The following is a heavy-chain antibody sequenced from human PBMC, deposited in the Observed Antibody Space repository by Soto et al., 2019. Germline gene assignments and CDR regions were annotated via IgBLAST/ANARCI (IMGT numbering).Heavy chain of an antibody. CDR3: ARYKSNYYYGMDV. CDR2: IYYSGIT. J-gene: IGHJ6*02. D-gene: IGHD1-20*01. V-gene: IGHV4-59*01. Sequence: ETLSLTCTVSGGSISSYYWSWIRQPPGKGLEWIGYIYYSGITNYNPSLKSRVTISVDTSKNQFSLKLSSVTAADTAVYYCARYKSNYYYGMDVWGQGTTVS. CDR1: GGSISSYY.